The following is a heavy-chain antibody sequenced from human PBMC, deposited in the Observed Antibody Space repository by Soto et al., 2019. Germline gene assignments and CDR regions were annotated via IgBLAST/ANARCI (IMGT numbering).Heavy chain of an antibody. CDR2: MYVGGDT. CDR1: GLTVSSSY. CDR3: ARGIGMSWSFDY. Sequence: GGSLRLSCAASGLTVSSSYMGWVRQAPGKGLEWVSVMYVGGDTYHADSVRGRFTTSRDNSRNTLFLQMNNLRAEDTAVYYCARGIGMSWSFDYWGQGTLVTVSS. J-gene: IGHJ4*02. D-gene: IGHD1-26*01. V-gene: IGHV3-53*01.